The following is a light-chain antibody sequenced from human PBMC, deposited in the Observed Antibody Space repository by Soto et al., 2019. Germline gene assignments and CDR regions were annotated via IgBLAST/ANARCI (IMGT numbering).Light chain of an antibody. Sequence: QSVLTQPPSVSAAPGQTVTIACSGSKSNIGRNYISWYQQLPGTAPKLVIYDINKRPSGIGDRFSGSKSGTSAALGITGLQTGDEAYYFCASWDTSLSAVVFGGGTKLTVL. J-gene: IGLJ3*02. CDR1: KSNIGRNY. V-gene: IGLV1-51*01. CDR2: DIN. CDR3: ASWDTSLSAVV.